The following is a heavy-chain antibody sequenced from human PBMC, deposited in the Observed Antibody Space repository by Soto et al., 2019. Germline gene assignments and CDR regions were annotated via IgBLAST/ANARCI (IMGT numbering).Heavy chain of an antibody. D-gene: IGHD3-10*01. CDR3: ARKAVRYYYYYGVDV. J-gene: IGHJ6*02. Sequence: QVQLVQSGAEVKKPGASVKVSCKASGYTFTSYDINWVRQATGQGLEWMGWMNPNSVNTGYAQKFQGRVTMTRNTSISTDYMELSSLRSEDTAVYYCARKAVRYYYYYGVDVWGQGTTVTVSS. CDR2: MNPNSVNT. V-gene: IGHV1-8*01. CDR1: GYTFTSYD.